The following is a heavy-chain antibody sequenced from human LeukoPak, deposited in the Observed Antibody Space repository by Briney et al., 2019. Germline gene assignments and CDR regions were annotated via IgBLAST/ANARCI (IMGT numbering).Heavy chain of an antibody. CDR3: AKDPSA. V-gene: IGHV3-23*01. CDR1: GFTFSTYA. Sequence: GGSLRLSCAASGFTFSTYAMSWVRQAPGKGLEWVSAITASGGSTYYADSVRGRFTISRDNSQNTLYLHMNSLRAEDTAVYYCAKDPSAWGQGTLVTVSS. CDR2: ITASGGST. J-gene: IGHJ5*02.